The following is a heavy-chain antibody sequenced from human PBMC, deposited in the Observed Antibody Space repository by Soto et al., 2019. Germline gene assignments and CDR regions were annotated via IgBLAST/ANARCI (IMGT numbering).Heavy chain of an antibody. J-gene: IGHJ4*02. CDR1: GGSISSYY. V-gene: IGHV4-59*08. D-gene: IGHD3-3*01. CDR2: IYYSGST. CDR3: ARNKYFWSGYQTQFDY. Sequence: PSETLSLTCTVSGGSISSYYGSWIRQPPGKGLEWIGYIYYSGSTNYNPSLKSRVTISVDTSKNQFSLKLSSVTAADTAVYYCARNKYFWSGYQTQFDYWGQGTLVNVSS.